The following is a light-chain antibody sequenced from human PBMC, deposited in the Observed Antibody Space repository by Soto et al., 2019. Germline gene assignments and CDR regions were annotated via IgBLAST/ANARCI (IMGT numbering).Light chain of an antibody. CDR3: CSYAGGSTYV. CDR1: SSDVGSYNL. J-gene: IGLJ1*01. V-gene: IGLV2-23*01. Sequence: QSSLTNPASLSGSPGQSITISCTGTSSDVGSYNLVSWYQHHPGKAPKLMIYEGSKRPSGVSNRFSGSKSGNTASLTISGLQAEDEADYYCCSYAGGSTYVFGSGTKVTVL. CDR2: EGS.